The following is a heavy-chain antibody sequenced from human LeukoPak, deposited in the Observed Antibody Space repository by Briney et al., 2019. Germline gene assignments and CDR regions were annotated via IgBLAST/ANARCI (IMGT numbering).Heavy chain of an antibody. J-gene: IGHJ4*02. Sequence: GGSLRLSCAASGFTFDYYAMNWVRQAPGRGMEWVSTISGGGKSTYYGDSVKGRFTISRDNSKNTLHLQMNSLRVEDTAVYFCAKVKSPDYDILTGYDFWGQGTQVTVSS. D-gene: IGHD3-9*01. V-gene: IGHV3-23*01. CDR3: AKVKSPDYDILTGYDF. CDR2: ISGGGKST. CDR1: GFTFDYYA.